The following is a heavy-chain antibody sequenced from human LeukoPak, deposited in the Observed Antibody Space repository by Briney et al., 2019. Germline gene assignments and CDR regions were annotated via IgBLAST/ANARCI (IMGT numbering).Heavy chain of an antibody. D-gene: IGHD4-23*01. J-gene: IGHJ4*02. Sequence: ASVKVSCKASGYTFTGYYIHWVRQAPGQGLEWMGIINPSSSSTSYAQKFQGRVTMTRDTSTNTVYMQLISLRSEDTAVYYCAKSQSHTVVTPKGGFDYWGRGTLVTVSS. CDR2: INPSSSST. CDR1: GYTFTGYY. V-gene: IGHV1-46*01. CDR3: AKSQSHTVVTPKGGFDY.